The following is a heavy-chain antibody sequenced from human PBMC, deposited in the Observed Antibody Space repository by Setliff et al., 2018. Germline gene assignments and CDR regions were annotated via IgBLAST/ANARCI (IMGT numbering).Heavy chain of an antibody. Sequence: SEPLPLTCIVSVGSISDNNYYWGWIRQSPGKELEWIGGIFHSANKYYNPSFRSGVTIPIDMSKNQFSLNINSVTAADTAVYYCAREREFGYSGYDCAFDFWGQGMLVTVSS. CDR2: IFHSANK. CDR3: AREREFGYSGYDCAFDF. V-gene: IGHV4-39*02. CDR1: VGSISDNNYY. D-gene: IGHD5-12*01. J-gene: IGHJ4*02.